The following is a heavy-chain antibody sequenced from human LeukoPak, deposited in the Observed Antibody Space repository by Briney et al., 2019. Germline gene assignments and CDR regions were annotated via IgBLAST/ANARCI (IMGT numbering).Heavy chain of an antibody. CDR3: AKDLTYYSGSGSPRMDV. D-gene: IGHD3-10*01. V-gene: IGHV3-23*01. J-gene: IGHJ6*04. Sequence: GGSLRLSCAASGFTFSTYAMSWVRQAPGKGLEWVSSLSGSGDTTYYADSVKGRFTISRDNSKNTLYVQMNSLRAEDTARCYCAKDLTYYSGSGSPRMDVWGKGTTVTVSS. CDR1: GFTFSTYA. CDR2: LSGSGDTT.